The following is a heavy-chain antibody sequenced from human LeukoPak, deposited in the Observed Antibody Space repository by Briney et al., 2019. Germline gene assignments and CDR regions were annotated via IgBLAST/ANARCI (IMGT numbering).Heavy chain of an antibody. CDR1: GFTFSSYW. Sequence: SGGSLRLSCAASGFTFSSYWMSWVRQAPGKGLEWVANIKQDGSEKYYLDSVKGRFTISRDNAKNSLYLQMNSLRAEDTAVYYSARIGLGYYYFDCWGQGTLVTVSS. V-gene: IGHV3-7*01. J-gene: IGHJ4*02. D-gene: IGHD1-26*01. CDR3: ARIGLGYYYFDC. CDR2: IKQDGSEK.